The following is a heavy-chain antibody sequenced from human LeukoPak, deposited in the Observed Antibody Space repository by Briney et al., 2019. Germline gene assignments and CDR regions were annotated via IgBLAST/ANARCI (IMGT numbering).Heavy chain of an antibody. D-gene: IGHD2-2*01. CDR2: ITPNLAIT. V-gene: IGHV1-69*04. Sequence: AFNVGWKAAGSTLSRYTIYWVRQAPGQGNEWLGRITPNLAITDYAQKFRGRVTLTADKSTSTVYMELGSLTSEDTAAYYCARDSALRCSSTSCYFDYWGQGTLVTVSS. CDR1: GSTLSRYT. J-gene: IGHJ4*02. CDR3: ARDSALRCSSTSCYFDY.